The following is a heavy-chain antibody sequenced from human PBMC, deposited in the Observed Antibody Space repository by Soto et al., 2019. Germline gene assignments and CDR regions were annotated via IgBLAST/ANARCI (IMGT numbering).Heavy chain of an antibody. D-gene: IGHD2-21*02. CDR3: ASSIAYCGGDCYPYYFDY. V-gene: IGHV4-59*01. Sequence: NPSETLSLTCTVSGGSISSYYWSWIRQPPGKGLEWIGYIYYSGSTNYNPSLKSRVTISVDTSKNQFSLKLSSVTAADTAVYYCASSIAYCGGDCYPYYFDYWGQGTLVTVSS. CDR1: GGSISSYY. CDR2: IYYSGST. J-gene: IGHJ4*02.